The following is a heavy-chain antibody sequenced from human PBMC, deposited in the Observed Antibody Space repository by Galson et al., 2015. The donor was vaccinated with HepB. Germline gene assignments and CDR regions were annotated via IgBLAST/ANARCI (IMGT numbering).Heavy chain of an antibody. J-gene: IGHJ6*02. CDR1: GYSFTSYW. Sequence: QSGAEVKKPGESLKISCKGSGYSFTSYWIGWVRQMPGKGLEWMGIIYPGDSDTRYSPSFQGQVTISADKSISTAYLQWSSLKASDTAMYYCARLCSSTSCYYYYGMDVWGQGTTVTVSS. CDR3: ARLCSSTSCYYYYGMDV. D-gene: IGHD2-2*01. CDR2: IYPGDSDT. V-gene: IGHV5-51*01.